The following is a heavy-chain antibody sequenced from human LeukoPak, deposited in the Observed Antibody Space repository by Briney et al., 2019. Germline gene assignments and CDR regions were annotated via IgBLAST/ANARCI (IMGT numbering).Heavy chain of an antibody. Sequence: GSLRLSCAASGFTFSSFAMSWVRQAPGEGLESVSLISGAGGSTYYADSVKGRFTISRDNSKNTLYLQMNSLRADDTAVYYCAEGHSDYGTGFDLWGQGTLVTVSS. CDR1: GFTFSSFA. CDR2: ISGAGGST. V-gene: IGHV3-23*01. J-gene: IGHJ4*02. D-gene: IGHD4-17*01. CDR3: AEGHSDYGTGFDL.